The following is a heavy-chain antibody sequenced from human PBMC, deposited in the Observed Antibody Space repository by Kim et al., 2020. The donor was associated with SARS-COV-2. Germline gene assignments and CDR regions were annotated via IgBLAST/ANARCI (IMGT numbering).Heavy chain of an antibody. D-gene: IGHD1-26*01. Sequence: SETLSLTCAVYGGSFSGYYWSWIRQPPGKGLEWIGEINHSGSTNYNPSLKSRVTISVDTSKNQFSLKLSSVTAADTAVYYCARAFGSYLGFWYYYYGMDVGGQGTTVTVSS. CDR1: GGSFSGYY. CDR2: INHSGST. J-gene: IGHJ6*02. CDR3: ARAFGSYLGFWYYYYGMDV. V-gene: IGHV4-34*01.